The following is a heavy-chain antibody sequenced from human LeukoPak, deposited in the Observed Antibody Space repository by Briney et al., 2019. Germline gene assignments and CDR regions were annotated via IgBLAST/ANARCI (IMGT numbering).Heavy chain of an antibody. Sequence: GASVKVSCKASGYTYTSYGISWVRQAPGQGLEWMGWISAYNGNTNYAQKLQGRVTMTTDTSTSTAYMELRSLRSDDTAVYYCARDEFGTMRKYYGMDVWGQGTTVTVSS. D-gene: IGHD3-22*01. V-gene: IGHV1-18*01. CDR2: ISAYNGNT. CDR3: ARDEFGTMRKYYGMDV. CDR1: GYTYTSYG. J-gene: IGHJ6*02.